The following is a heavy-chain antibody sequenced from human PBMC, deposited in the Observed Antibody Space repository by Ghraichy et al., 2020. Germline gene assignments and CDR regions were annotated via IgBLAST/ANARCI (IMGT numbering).Heavy chain of an antibody. J-gene: IGHJ4*02. CDR1: GGSISSGGYY. CDR3: ARGSSGYFDY. D-gene: IGHD3-22*01. V-gene: IGHV4-31*03. Sequence: SETLSLTCTVSGGSISSGGYYWSWIRQHPGKGLEWIAYIYYSGNTYYNPSLKSRVAISVDTSKNQFSLKLSSVTAADTAVYYCARGSSGYFDYWGQGTLVTVSS. CDR2: IYYSGNT.